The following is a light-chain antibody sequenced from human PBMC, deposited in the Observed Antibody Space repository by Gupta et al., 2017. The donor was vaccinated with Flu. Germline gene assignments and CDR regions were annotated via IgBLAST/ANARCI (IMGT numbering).Light chain of an antibody. J-gene: IGKJ4*01. CDR1: QSVSVN. V-gene: IGKV3-15*01. Sequence: GESATLSCRTTQSVSVNLAWYQQKLGQAPRLLIYAASTRATGVPARFSGSGSGTQFTLTITSLQSEDAAVYYCQQHNHWPPAFGGGTKVEIK. CDR2: AAS. CDR3: QQHNHWPPA.